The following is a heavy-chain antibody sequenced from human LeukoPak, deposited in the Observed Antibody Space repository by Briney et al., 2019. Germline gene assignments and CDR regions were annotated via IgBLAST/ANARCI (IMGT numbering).Heavy chain of an antibody. D-gene: IGHD6-19*01. J-gene: IGHJ4*02. Sequence: PGGSLRLSCAASGFTFSSYAMHWVRQAPGKGLEWVAVISYDGSSKYYADSVKGRFTISRDNSKNTLYLQMNSLRAEDTAVYYCARDYTYGSGCPDYWGQGTQVTVSS. CDR3: ARDYTYGSGCPDY. V-gene: IGHV3-30*04. CDR1: GFTFSSYA. CDR2: ISYDGSSK.